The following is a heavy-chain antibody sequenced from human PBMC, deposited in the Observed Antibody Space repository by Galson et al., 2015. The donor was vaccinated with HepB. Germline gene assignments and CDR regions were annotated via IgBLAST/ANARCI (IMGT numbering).Heavy chain of an antibody. V-gene: IGHV3-21*01. CDR2: ISGNTDYT. D-gene: IGHD7-27*01. CDR3: ASESWGSFEF. J-gene: IGHJ4*02. Sequence: SLRLSCAASDFTFTTYTMNWVRQAPGKGLEWVSSISGNTDYTYYADSLKGRFTISRDNAKNSLYLQMNSLRAEDTAVYYCASESWGSFEFWGQGTLVTVSS. CDR1: DFTFTTYT.